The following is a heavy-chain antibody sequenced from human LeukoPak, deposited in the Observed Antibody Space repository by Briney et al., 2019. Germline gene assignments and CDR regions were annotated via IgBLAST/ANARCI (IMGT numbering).Heavy chain of an antibody. CDR2: IYHSGST. V-gene: IGHV4-38-2*02. CDR3: AGRTLAYCGGDCYSDAFDI. J-gene: IGHJ3*02. CDR1: GYSISSGYY. D-gene: IGHD2-21*01. Sequence: PSETLSLTCTVSGYSISSGYYWGWIRQPPGKGLEWIGSIYHSGSTYYNPSLKSRVTISVDTSKNQFSLKLSSVTAADTAVYYCAGRTLAYCGGDCYSDAFDIWGQGTMVTVSS.